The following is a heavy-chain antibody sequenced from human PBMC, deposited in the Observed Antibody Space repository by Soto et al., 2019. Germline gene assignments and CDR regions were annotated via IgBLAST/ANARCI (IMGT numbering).Heavy chain of an antibody. J-gene: IGHJ6*02. V-gene: IGHV3-64D*06. D-gene: IGHD5-12*01. CDR1: GFNFGRYS. Sequence: PGGSLRLSCSASGFNFGRYSMHWGRQAPGKGLEYVSAIRDDGTYTYYADSVKGRFIISRDNSENTLYLDMHSLRPEDTAVYYCVKDQYSGNDYFPMHVWGQGTTVTVSS. CDR2: IRDDGTYT. CDR3: VKDQYSGNDYFPMHV.